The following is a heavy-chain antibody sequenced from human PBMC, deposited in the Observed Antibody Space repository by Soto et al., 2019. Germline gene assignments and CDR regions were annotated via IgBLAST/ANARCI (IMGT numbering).Heavy chain of an antibody. Sequence: EVQLLESGGSLVQPGGSLRLSCEASGFTFGSQAMSWVRQAPGKGLEWVSAINGGGGSTYYADSVKGRFTISRDNCKSALYLQMNSLRAEDTAVYYCAKSRGYSYGDYWYFDLWGRGTLVTVSS. V-gene: IGHV3-23*01. D-gene: IGHD5-18*01. CDR3: AKSRGYSYGDYWYFDL. J-gene: IGHJ2*01. CDR1: GFTFGSQA. CDR2: INGGGGST.